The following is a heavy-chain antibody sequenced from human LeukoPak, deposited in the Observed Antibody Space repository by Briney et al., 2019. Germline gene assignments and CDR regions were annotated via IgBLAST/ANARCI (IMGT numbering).Heavy chain of an antibody. J-gene: IGHJ4*02. CDR3: ATALRGDCSGGSCYPVSFDY. CDR2: IYYSGST. Sequence: SETLSLTCIVSGGSISSYYWSWIRQPPGKGLEWIGYIYYSGSTNYNPSLKSRVTISVDTSKNQFSLKLSSVTAADTAVYYCATALRGDCSGGSCYPVSFDYWGQGTLVTVSS. V-gene: IGHV4-59*01. CDR1: GGSISSYY. D-gene: IGHD2-15*01.